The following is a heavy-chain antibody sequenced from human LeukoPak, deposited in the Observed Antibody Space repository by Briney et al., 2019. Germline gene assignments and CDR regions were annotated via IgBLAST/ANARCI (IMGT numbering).Heavy chain of an antibody. CDR2: IYHTGKT. Sequence: SETLSLTCTLSNGSINSNSNYWGWVRQPPGKGLEWIGSIYHTGKTYYNASLRSRISISLETSKNQFSLMLNSVTAADTAMYYCARDFGSSSWGWFDPWGQGTMVIVSS. D-gene: IGHD6-6*01. V-gene: IGHV4-39*07. CDR1: NGSINSNSNY. CDR3: ARDFGSSSWGWFDP. J-gene: IGHJ5*02.